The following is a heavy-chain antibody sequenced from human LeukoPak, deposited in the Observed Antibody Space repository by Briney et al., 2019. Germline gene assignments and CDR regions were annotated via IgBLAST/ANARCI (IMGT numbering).Heavy chain of an antibody. CDR3: ARFCSTSDCYHKVLGVS. Sequence: SETLSLTCTVSGYSISSGHYWGWIRQPPGKGLEWIGSIYHSGSTYYNPSLKSRVTISVDTSKNQFSLKLTSVTAADTAVYFCARFCSTSDCYHKVLGVSWGQGTLVTVSS. D-gene: IGHD2-2*01. CDR1: GYSISSGHY. J-gene: IGHJ4*02. CDR2: IYHSGST. V-gene: IGHV4-38-2*02.